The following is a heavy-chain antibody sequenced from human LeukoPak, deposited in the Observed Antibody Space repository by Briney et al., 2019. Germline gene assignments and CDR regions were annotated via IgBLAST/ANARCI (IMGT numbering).Heavy chain of an antibody. V-gene: IGHV4-30-2*01. CDR1: GGSISSGGYY. CDR3: ARDSGYGDYGY. J-gene: IGHJ4*02. Sequence: SETLSLTCTVSGGSISSGGYYWSWIRQPPGKGLEWIGYIYHSGCTYYNPSLTSRVTISVDRSKNQFSLKLSSVTAADTAVYYCARDSGYGDYGYWGQGTLVTVSS. D-gene: IGHD4-17*01. CDR2: IYHSGCT.